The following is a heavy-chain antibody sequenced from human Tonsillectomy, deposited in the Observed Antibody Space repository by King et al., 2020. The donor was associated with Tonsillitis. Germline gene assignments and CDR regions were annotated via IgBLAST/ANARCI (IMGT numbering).Heavy chain of an antibody. V-gene: IGHV3-21*01. J-gene: IGHJ4*02. Sequence: QLVQSGGGLVKPGGSLRLSCAASGFTFSSYSMNWVRQAPGKGLEWGSSISSSGSYIYYADPVKGRFTISRDNAKNSLYLQMNSLRAEDTAVYYCAREGLYGSGSYYPDYWGQGTLVTVSS. D-gene: IGHD3-10*01. CDR2: ISSSGSYI. CDR1: GFTFSSYS. CDR3: AREGLYGSGSYYPDY.